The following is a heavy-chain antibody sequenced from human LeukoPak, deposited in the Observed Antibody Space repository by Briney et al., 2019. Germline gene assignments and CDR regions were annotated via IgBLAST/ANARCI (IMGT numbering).Heavy chain of an antibody. J-gene: IGHJ4*02. CDR2: IKQDGSET. CDR1: GFTFSSYE. Sequence: GGSLRLSCAASGFTFSSYEINWVRQAPGKGLEWVANIKQDGSETYCVDSVKGRFTISRDNAKNSLYLQMNSLRDEDTAVYYCARGGSGYSYGKIDSWGQGILVTVSS. CDR3: ARGGSGYSYGKIDS. D-gene: IGHD5-18*01. V-gene: IGHV3-7*01.